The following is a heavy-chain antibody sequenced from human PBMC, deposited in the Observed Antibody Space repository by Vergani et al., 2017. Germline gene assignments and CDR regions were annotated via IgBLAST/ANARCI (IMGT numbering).Heavy chain of an antibody. D-gene: IGHD6-13*01. CDR1: GGSFSGYY. V-gene: IGHV4-34*01. CDR2: INHSGST. J-gene: IGHJ4*02. CDR3: ATEKQQLTYYFDY. Sequence: QVQLQQWGAGLLKPSETLSLTCAVYGGSFSGYYWSWIRQPPGKGLEWIGEINHSGSTNYNPSLKSRVTISVDTSKNQFSLKLSSVTAADTAVYYCATEKQQLTYYFDYWGQGTLVTVSS.